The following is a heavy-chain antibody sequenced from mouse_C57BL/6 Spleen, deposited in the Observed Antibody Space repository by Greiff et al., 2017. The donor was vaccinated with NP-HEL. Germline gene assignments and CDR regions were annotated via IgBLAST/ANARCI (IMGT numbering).Heavy chain of an antibody. CDR3: ARRGRGAMDY. CDR2: IYPRSGNT. J-gene: IGHJ4*01. V-gene: IGHV1-81*01. CDR1: GYTFTSYG. Sequence: VQLQQSGAELARPGASVKLSCKASGYTFTSYGISWVKQRTGQGLEWIGEIYPRSGNTYYNEKFKGKATLTADKSSSTAYMELRSLTSEDSAVDCCARRGRGAMDYWGQGTSVTVSS.